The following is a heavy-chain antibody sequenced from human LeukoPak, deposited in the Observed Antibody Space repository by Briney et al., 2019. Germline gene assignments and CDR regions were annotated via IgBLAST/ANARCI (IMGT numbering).Heavy chain of an antibody. J-gene: IGHJ4*02. CDR3: ARGGSGSYDSYFDY. Sequence: GGSLRLSCAASRFTFSTYSMAWVRQAPGKGLEWVSYISSASTYKYYADSVKGRFTISRDNAKNSLYLKMNSLRAEDTAVYYCARGGSGSYDSYFDYWGQGILVTVSS. V-gene: IGHV3-21*06. CDR1: RFTFSTYS. CDR2: ISSASTYK. D-gene: IGHD1-26*01.